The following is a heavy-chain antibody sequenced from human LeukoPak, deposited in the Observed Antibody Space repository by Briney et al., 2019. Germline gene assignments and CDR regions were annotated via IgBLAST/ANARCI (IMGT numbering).Heavy chain of an antibody. D-gene: IGHD2/OR15-2a*01. CDR2: IIPIFGTA. Sequence: SVKVSCKASGGTFSSYAISWVRQAPGQGLEWMGGIIPIFGTANYAQKFQGRVTITADESTSTAYMELSSLRSEDTAVYYCTSQCNSGSGVIYWGQGTLVTVSS. CDR3: TSQCNSGSGVIY. J-gene: IGHJ4*02. CDR1: GGTFSSYA. V-gene: IGHV1-69*01.